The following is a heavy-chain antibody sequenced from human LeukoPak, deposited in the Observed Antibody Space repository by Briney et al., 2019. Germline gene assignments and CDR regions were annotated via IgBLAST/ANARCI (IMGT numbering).Heavy chain of an antibody. CDR1: GFTFSGFA. D-gene: IGHD1/OR15-1a*01. CDR2: VSDSGGST. Sequence: PGGSLRLSCAASGFTFSGFAMTWVRQAPGKGREWVATVSDSGGSTYYADAVKGRFTISRDNSKDTLYAQMGSLRAEDAAVYYCAKSHSVEQRGYFDYWGQGTLVTVSS. V-gene: IGHV3-23*01. CDR3: AKSHSVEQRGYFDY. J-gene: IGHJ4*02.